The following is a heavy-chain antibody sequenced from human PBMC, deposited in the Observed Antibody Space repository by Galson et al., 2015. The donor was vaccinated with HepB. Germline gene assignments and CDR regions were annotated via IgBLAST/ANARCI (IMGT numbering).Heavy chain of an antibody. CDR1: GFTFSSYS. Sequence: SLRLSCAASGFTFSSYSMNWVRQAPGKGLEWVSSISSSSSYIYYADSVKGRFTISRDNAKNSLYLQMNSLRAEDTAVYYCARTWSTSPWSTRYDFWPSDYSYYMDVWVKGTTVTVS. J-gene: IGHJ6*03. V-gene: IGHV3-21*01. CDR2: ISSSSSYI. D-gene: IGHD3-3*01. CDR3: ARTWSTSPWSTRYDFWPSDYSYYMDV.